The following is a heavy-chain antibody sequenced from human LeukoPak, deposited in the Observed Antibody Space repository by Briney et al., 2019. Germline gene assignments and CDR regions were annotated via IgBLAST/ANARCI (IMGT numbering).Heavy chain of an antibody. CDR2: ISGSSSST. Sequence: AGGSLRLSCAASGFTFSSHAMSWVRQAPGKGLEWVSAISGSSSSTYYADSVKGRFTISRDNSKNTLYLQMNSLRAEDTAVYYCARGEDAFDIWGQGTMVTVSS. CDR3: ARGEDAFDI. J-gene: IGHJ3*02. CDR1: GFTFSSHA. V-gene: IGHV3-23*01.